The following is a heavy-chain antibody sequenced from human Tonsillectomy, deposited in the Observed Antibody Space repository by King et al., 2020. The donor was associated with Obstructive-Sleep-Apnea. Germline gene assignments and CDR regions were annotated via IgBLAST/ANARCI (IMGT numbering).Heavy chain of an antibody. J-gene: IGHJ4*02. CDR2: ISYDGSKE. Sequence: QVQLVESGGGVVQPGRSLRLSCAASGFTFSAYAMHWVRQAPGKGLEWVAVISYDGSKEYYADSVKGRFTISRDNSKNMLSLQMNSLRPEDSAVYYCADGAGSLYWGQGTQVTVSS. V-gene: IGHV3-30*04. D-gene: IGHD3-10*01. CDR3: ADGAGSLY. CDR1: GFTFSAYA.